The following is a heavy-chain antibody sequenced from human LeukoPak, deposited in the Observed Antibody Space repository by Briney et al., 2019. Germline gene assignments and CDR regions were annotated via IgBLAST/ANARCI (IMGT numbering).Heavy chain of an antibody. Sequence: SETLSLTCAVYGGSFSGYYWSWIRQPPGKGREWIGEINHSGSTNYNPSLKSRVTISVDTSKNQFSLKLSSVTAADTAVYYCARGGCSGGSCYEDAFDIWGQGTMVTVSS. J-gene: IGHJ3*02. D-gene: IGHD2-15*01. CDR2: INHSGST. CDR3: ARGGCSGGSCYEDAFDI. V-gene: IGHV4-34*01. CDR1: GGSFSGYY.